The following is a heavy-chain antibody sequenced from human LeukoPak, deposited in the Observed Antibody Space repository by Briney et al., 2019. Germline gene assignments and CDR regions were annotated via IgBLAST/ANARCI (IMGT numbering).Heavy chain of an antibody. D-gene: IGHD1-26*01. V-gene: IGHV3-23*01. CDR1: GFTFTSYA. J-gene: IGHJ3*02. CDR3: ARALPSPLYSGSYADAFDI. Sequence: GGSLRLSCAASGFTFTSYAMSWVRQAPGKGLEWVSTFGDTTYYADSVKGRFTISRDNSKNTLYLQMNSLRADDTAVYYCARALPSPLYSGSYADAFDIWGQGTMVTVSS. CDR2: FGDTT.